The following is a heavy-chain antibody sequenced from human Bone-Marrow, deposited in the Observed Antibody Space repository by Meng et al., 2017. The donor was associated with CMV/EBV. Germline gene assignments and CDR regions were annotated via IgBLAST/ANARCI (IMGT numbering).Heavy chain of an antibody. CDR3: AKGGSYSGYDWVDY. V-gene: IGHV3-23*01. CDR2: ISYGGGSA. CDR1: GFTFSSVA. J-gene: IGHJ4*02. Sequence: ASGFTFSSVALTWVRQAPGKGLEWVSSISYGGGSAFYADSVKGRFTISRNNSKTTLYLQMNSLRAEDTAVYYCAKGGSYSGYDWVDYWGQGTMVTVSS. D-gene: IGHD5-12*01.